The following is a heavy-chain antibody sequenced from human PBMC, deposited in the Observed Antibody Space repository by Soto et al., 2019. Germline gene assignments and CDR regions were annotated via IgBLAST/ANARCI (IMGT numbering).Heavy chain of an antibody. CDR2: IYYSGST. V-gene: IGHV4-30-4*01. J-gene: IGHJ6*02. CDR1: GGSISSGDYY. Sequence: SETLSLTXTVSGGSISSGDYYWSWIRQPPGKGLEWIGYIYYSGSTYYNPSLKSRVTISVDTSKNQFSLKLSSVTAADTAVYYCARGKFYDDFPMDYYGMDVWGQGTTVTVSS. D-gene: IGHD3-3*01. CDR3: ARGKFYDDFPMDYYGMDV.